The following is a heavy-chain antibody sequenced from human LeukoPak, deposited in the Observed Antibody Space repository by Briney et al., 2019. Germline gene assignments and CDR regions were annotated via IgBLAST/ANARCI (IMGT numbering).Heavy chain of an antibody. CDR2: LNPNNGHI. V-gene: IGHV1-8*01. CDR1: GYTFIPYY. Sequence: GASVNLSCKASGYTFIPYYVLWVRQAAGQGREWMGWLNPNNGHIVYTEKCQGRVYMHMDTYISTASMELRSLRSGDTAVYYCARGPWFRSLVGYCANGLCYPGYWGQGTLVTVSS. CDR3: ARGPWFRSLVGYCANGLCYPGY. D-gene: IGHD2-8*01. J-gene: IGHJ4*02.